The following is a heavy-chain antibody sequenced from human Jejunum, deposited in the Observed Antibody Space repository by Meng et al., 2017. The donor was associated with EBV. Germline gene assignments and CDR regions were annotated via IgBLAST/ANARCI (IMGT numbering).Heavy chain of an antibody. CDR3: ARGLDSSTPGTD. CDR2: VNPSPVDT. V-gene: IGHV1-46*01. CDR1: GYTFTNYY. Sequence: QVHLVHSGADVKKPGASVKISCKTSGYTFTNYYMHWVRQAPGQGLEWVGMVNPSPVDTNYARKFQGRVTMTSDTSTSTVHMELNSLKSDDTAVYYCARGLDSSTPGTDWGQGTLVTVSS. D-gene: IGHD6-13*01. J-gene: IGHJ4*02.